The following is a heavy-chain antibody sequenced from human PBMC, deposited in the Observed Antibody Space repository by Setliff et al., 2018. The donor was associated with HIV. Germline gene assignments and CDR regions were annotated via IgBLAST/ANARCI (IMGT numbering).Heavy chain of an antibody. J-gene: IGHJ4*02. V-gene: IGHV4-39*01. CDR1: GGSISSSNFY. D-gene: IGHD2-21*01. CDR3: ARLKRDGTYFFDF. Sequence: KPSETLSLTCTVYGGSISSSNFYWVWIRQSPGKGLEWIGSIYYTGTTNYNPSLKSRVTISVETSKVQFSLKLNSVTVVDTAVYFCARLKRDGTYFFDFWSQGTLVTVSS. CDR2: IYYTGTT.